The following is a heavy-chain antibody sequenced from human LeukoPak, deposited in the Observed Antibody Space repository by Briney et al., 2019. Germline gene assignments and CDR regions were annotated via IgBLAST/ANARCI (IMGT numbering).Heavy chain of an antibody. Sequence: PGGSLRLSCTASGFIFSRYSMNWVRQAPGKGLEWISYISESGTISYADSVKGRFTISRDNAKNSLYLQMNSLSADDTAVYYCARLGRNELDPWGQGTLVTVSS. D-gene: IGHD1-1*01. J-gene: IGHJ5*02. V-gene: IGHV3-48*04. CDR3: ARLGRNELDP. CDR2: ISESGTI. CDR1: GFIFSRYS.